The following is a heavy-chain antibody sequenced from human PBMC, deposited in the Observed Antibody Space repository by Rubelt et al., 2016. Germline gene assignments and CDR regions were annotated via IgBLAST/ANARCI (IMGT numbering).Heavy chain of an antibody. CDR3: ARAVVPLLWSLGYGMDV. CDR2: ISAYNGNT. J-gene: IGHJ6*02. Sequence: QVQLVQSGAEVKKPGASVKVSCKASGYTFTSYYMHWVRQAPGQGLEWMGWISAYNGNTNYAQKLQGRVTMTTDTATSTAYMELRRLRSDDTAVYYCARAVVPLLWSLGYGMDVWGQGTTVAVSS. V-gene: IGHV1-18*04. CDR1: GYTFTSYY. D-gene: IGHD3-10*01.